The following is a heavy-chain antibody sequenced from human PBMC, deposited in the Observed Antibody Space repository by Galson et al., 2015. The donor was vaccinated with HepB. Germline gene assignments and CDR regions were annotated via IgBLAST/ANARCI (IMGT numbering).Heavy chain of an antibody. CDR1: GYTFSSYG. V-gene: IGHV1-18*01. J-gene: IGHJ4*02. CDR3: AREPYTEEL. D-gene: IGHD1-7*01. Sequence: SVKVSCKASGYTFSSYGMSWVRQAPGQGLEWLGWTSAYTGNAYYAQKFQGRVILTTDTSTKTAYMELRRLTSDDTAIYYCAREPYTEELWGQGTLITVSS. CDR2: TSAYTGNA.